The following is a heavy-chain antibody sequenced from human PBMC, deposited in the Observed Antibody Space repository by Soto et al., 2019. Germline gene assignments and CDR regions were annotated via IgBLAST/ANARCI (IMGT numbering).Heavy chain of an antibody. CDR3: ARDDATYCGGDCYRYFYYGMDV. V-gene: IGHV1-69*13. Sequence: ASGKVSCKASGGTFSNHAISWVRQAPGQGLEWVGGIIPMFPTADYAQRFQGRVTITADDSTTTVYMELSGLRSEDTAMYYCARDDATYCGGDCYRYFYYGMDVWGKGTTVPVS. J-gene: IGHJ6*01. CDR1: GGTFSNHA. D-gene: IGHD2-21*02. CDR2: IIPMFPTA.